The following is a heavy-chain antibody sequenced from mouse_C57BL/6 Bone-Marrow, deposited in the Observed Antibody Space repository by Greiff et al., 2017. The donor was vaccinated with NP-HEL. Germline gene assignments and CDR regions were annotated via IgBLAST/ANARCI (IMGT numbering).Heavy chain of an antibody. Sequence: QVQLKQPGAELVKPGASVKLSCKASGYTFTNYWMHWVKQRPGRGLEWIGMIDPNSGGTKYNEKFKSKATLTVDKPSSTAYMQLSSLTSEDSAVYYCAGYYCGSGYFDYWGQGTTLTVSS. J-gene: IGHJ2*01. CDR2: IDPNSGGT. V-gene: IGHV1-72*01. D-gene: IGHD1-1*01. CDR1: GYTFTNYW. CDR3: AGYYCGSGYFDY.